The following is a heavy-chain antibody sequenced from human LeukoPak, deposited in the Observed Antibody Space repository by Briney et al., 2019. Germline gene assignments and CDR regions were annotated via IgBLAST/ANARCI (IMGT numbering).Heavy chain of an antibody. D-gene: IGHD3-10*01. CDR2: IYYDGST. J-gene: IGHJ4*02. V-gene: IGHV4-59*01. Sequence: PSETLSLTCTVSGGSINNYYWTWIRQPPGKGLEWIGSIYYDGSTNYNPSLKSQVTISLDTPKNQFSLKLSSVTAADTAVYYCARDGGYGSGSALWGQGTLITVSS. CDR1: GGSINNYY. CDR3: ARDGGYGSGSAL.